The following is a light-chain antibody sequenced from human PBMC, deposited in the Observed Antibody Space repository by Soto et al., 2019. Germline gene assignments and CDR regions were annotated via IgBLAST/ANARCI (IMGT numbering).Light chain of an antibody. Sequence: DIQMTQSPSSLSASLGDEVTITCRASQTIMTYLNWYQLKPGKPPRLLIYAASSLQSGVPSRFSGSGSGTDFTLTISSLQPEDFATYSCQQSYNYPQTFGRGTKVDIK. V-gene: IGKV1-39*01. CDR2: AAS. J-gene: IGKJ1*01. CDR1: QTIMTY. CDR3: QQSYNYPQT.